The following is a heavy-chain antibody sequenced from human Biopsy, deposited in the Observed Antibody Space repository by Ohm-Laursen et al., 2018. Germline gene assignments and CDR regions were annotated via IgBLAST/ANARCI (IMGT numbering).Heavy chain of an antibody. V-gene: IGHV3-30*18. D-gene: IGHD3-22*01. CDR1: GFPFSSYH. CDR3: AKSRESSGYYLVD. CDR2: ISYDGSSQ. J-gene: IGHJ4*02. Sequence: SLRLSCAASGFPFSSYHIHWVRQAPGKGLEWVAVISYDGSSQYYVNSVKGRFTISRDNSKNTAYPQMISLGAEDTAVYYCAKSRESSGYYLVDWGQGTLVTVSS.